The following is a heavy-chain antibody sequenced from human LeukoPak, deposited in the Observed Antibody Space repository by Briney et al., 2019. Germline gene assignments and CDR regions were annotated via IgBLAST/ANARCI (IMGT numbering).Heavy chain of an antibody. CDR2: IWYDGNNK. D-gene: IGHD1-26*01. CDR1: GFTFSSYG. J-gene: IGHJ6*02. CDR3: ARDRGSREDGMDV. V-gene: IGHV3-33*01. Sequence: PGGSLRLFCAASGFTFSSYGMHWVRQAPGKGLEWVAVIWYDGNNKYYADFVKGRFTISRDNSKNTLYLQLNSLRAEDTAVYNCARDRGSREDGMDVWGQGTTVTVSS.